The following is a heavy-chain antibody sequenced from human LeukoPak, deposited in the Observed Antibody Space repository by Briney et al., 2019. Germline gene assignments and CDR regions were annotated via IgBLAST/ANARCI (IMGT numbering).Heavy chain of an antibody. J-gene: IGHJ4*02. CDR3: VRATMPYIINGRRFDY. CDR1: GFTSSAYD. V-gene: IGHV3-13*04. CDR2: SGTVGDT. Sequence: GGSLRLSCAASGFTSSAYDMHWVRQITGGGLEWVSTSGTVGDTFYSDSVKGRFTISRENAKNSVHLQMNSLRVEDSAIYFCVRATMPYIINGRRFDYWGQGTLVTVSS. D-gene: IGHD2-2*01.